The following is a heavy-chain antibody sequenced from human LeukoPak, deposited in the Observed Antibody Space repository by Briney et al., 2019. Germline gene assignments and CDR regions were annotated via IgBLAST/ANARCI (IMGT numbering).Heavy chain of an antibody. V-gene: IGHV3-38-3*01. J-gene: IGHJ3*02. CDR2: ISGGST. Sequence: GGSLRLSCAASGFTVSSNEMSWVRQAPGKGLEWVSSISGGSTYYADSVKGRFTISRDNAKNSLYLQMNSLRAEDTAVYYCARSRPSSHIVVVVGASRVAFDIWAKGQWSPSLQ. D-gene: IGHD2-21*01. CDR1: GFTVSSNE. CDR3: ARSRPSSHIVVVVGASRVAFDI.